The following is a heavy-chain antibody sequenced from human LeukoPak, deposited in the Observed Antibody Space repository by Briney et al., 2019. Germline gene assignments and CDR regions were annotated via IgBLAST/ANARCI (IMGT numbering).Heavy chain of an antibody. CDR1: GFTFGDYA. V-gene: IGHV3-49*04. CDR2: IRSKAYGGTT. D-gene: IGHD3-10*01. Sequence: GGSLRLSCVASGFTFGDYAMSWVRQAPGKGLEWVGSIRSKAYGGTTEYAASVKGRFTISRDDSKSIAYLQMNSLKTEDTAVYYCTRAGLLWFGDSADYWGQGTLVTVSS. J-gene: IGHJ4*02. CDR3: TRAGLLWFGDSADY.